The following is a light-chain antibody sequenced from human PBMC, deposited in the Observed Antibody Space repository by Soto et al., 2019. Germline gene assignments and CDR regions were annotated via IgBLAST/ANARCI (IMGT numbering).Light chain of an antibody. CDR3: QQYGSLSWT. Sequence: IVLTQSPGTLYLSPVETATVGCRASESLSPHSIAWYQQKPGQAPRLLIYGPSGRATGIPDRFSGSGSGTDFTLTISRLEPEDFAVYYCQQYGSLSWTFGQGTKVDIK. CDR2: GPS. J-gene: IGKJ1*01. V-gene: IGKV3-20*01. CDR1: ESLSPHS.